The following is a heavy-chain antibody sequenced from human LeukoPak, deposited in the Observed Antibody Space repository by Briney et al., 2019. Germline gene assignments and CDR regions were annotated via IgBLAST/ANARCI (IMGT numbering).Heavy chain of an antibody. CDR1: GGTFSSYA. J-gene: IGHJ4*02. CDR2: IIPIFGTA. CDR3: ARDLGGDRDDY. V-gene: IGHV1-69*05. D-gene: IGHD2-21*02. Sequence: SVKVSCKVSGGTFSSYAISWVRQAPGQGLEWMGRIIPIFGTANYAQKFQGRVTITTDESTSTAYMELSSLRSEDTVVYYCARDLGGDRDDYWGQGTLVTVSS.